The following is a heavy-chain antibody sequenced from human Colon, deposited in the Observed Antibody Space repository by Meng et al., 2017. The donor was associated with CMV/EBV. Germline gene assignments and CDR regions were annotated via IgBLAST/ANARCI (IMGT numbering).Heavy chain of an antibody. CDR1: GFTFGNYV. Sequence: GESLKISCAASGFTFGNYVMTWVRQAPGKGLEWVASITYGSTYIRYSDAVQGRFTISRDNARNSLFLEMNSLRAEDTALYYCVTKGATVDGRDTFDIWGQGTMVTVSS. CDR3: VTKGATVDGRDTFDI. V-gene: IGHV3-21*06. J-gene: IGHJ3*02. CDR2: ITYGSTYI. D-gene: IGHD6-19*01.